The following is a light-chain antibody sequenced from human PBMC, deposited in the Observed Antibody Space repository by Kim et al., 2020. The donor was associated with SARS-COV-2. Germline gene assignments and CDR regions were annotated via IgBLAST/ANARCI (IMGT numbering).Light chain of an antibody. J-gene: IGKJ2*01. CDR3: QQYNNWPHT. CDR2: GES. CDR1: QSVSII. V-gene: IGKV3-15*01. Sequence: SVSPGESVPLSCRASQSVSIILAWYQQTPGQAPRLLIYGESTRATGIPDMFSGTGSGTEFTLTISSLQSEDFAVYYCQQYNNWPHTFGQGTKLEI.